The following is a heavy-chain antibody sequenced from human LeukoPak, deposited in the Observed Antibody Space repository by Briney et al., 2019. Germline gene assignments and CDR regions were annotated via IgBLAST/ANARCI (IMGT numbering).Heavy chain of an antibody. D-gene: IGHD1-14*01. Sequence: GGSLRLSCAASGFTVGSNYMTWVRQAPGKGLEWVSVIYSGGNTHYADSVKGRFTISRDSSKSTLYLQMNSLRTEDTAVYYCARDSTSSNHDCWGQGTLVTVSS. CDR1: GFTVGSNY. CDR3: ARDSTSSNHDC. CDR2: IYSGGNT. V-gene: IGHV3-53*01. J-gene: IGHJ4*02.